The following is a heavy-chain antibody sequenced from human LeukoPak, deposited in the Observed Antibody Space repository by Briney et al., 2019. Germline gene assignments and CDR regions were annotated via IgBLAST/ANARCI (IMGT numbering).Heavy chain of an antibody. J-gene: IGHJ4*02. D-gene: IGHD1-1*01. CDR2: IRDSGGEM. Sequence: GGSLRLSRAASGFSFSLYPMNWVRQAPGKGLEWLSNIRDSGGEMYYADSVKGRFTITRDNAKNTLYLQMNGLRVEDTAVYFCARDHNWAFDFWGRGSLVTVSS. CDR1: GFSFSLYP. V-gene: IGHV3-48*01. CDR3: ARDHNWAFDF.